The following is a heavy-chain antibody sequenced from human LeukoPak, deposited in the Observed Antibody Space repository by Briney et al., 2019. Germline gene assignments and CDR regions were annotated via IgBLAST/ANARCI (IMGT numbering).Heavy chain of an antibody. J-gene: IGHJ4*02. D-gene: IGHD3-22*01. CDR3: ARHKDYYDSSGYLYYFDY. CDR1: GGSISNYY. Sequence: SETLSLTCSVSGGSISNYYWSWIRQPAGKGLEWIGRFSAGGSTYYNPSLKSRVTMSVDTSKNQFSLKLSSMTAADTAVYYCARHKDYYDSSGYLYYFDYWGQGTLVTVSS. V-gene: IGHV4-4*07. CDR2: FSAGGST.